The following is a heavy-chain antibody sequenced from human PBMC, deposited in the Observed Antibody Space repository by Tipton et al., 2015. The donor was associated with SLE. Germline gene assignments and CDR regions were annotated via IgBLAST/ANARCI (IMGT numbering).Heavy chain of an antibody. V-gene: IGHV4-61*02. CDR3: ARRPRASYQRVFDY. CDR1: GGSIKSGPHS. J-gene: IGHJ4*02. D-gene: IGHD1-26*01. CDR2: VYSTGGT. Sequence: TLSLTCTVSGGSIKSGPHSWSWIRQPDGKGLEWIGRVYSTGGTNYNPSLESRVSVSVDTSKNQFSLKLSSVTAADTAVYFCARRPRASYQRVFDYWGQGTLVTVSS.